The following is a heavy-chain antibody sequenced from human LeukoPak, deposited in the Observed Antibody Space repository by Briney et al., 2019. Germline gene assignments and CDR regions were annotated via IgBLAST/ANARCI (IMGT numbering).Heavy chain of an antibody. Sequence: GRSLRLSCAAFGFTFSSYAMHWVRQASGKGLEGGAVISYDGSNKYYADSVKGRFTISRDNSKNTLYLQMNSLRAEDTAVYYCARDAAPVAGIDKNWFDPWGQGTLVTVSS. J-gene: IGHJ5*02. CDR3: ARDAAPVAGIDKNWFDP. CDR1: GFTFSSYA. D-gene: IGHD6-19*01. V-gene: IGHV3-30*04. CDR2: ISYDGSNK.